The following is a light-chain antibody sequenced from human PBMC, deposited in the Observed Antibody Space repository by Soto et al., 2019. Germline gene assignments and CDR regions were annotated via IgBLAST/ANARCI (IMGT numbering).Light chain of an antibody. CDR2: GAS. J-gene: IGKJ1*01. CDR1: QSVSNNY. Sequence: EIVLTQSPGTLSLSPGERATLSCRASQSVSNNYLAWYQQKPGQAPRLLIYGASSRATGIPDRFRGSGSGTDFTLTISRLEPEDFAVYSCQQYGSSPWTFGQGTKVDIK. CDR3: QQYGSSPWT. V-gene: IGKV3-20*01.